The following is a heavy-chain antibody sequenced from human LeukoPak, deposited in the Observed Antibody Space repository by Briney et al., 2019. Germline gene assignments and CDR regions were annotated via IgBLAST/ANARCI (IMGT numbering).Heavy chain of an antibody. CDR3: ARDRYYGSGSYPLDY. J-gene: IGHJ4*02. V-gene: IGHV3-33*01. Sequence: GRSLRLSCAASGFTFSSYGMHWVRQAPGKGLEWVAVIWYDGSNKYYADSVKGRFTISRDNSKNTLYLQMNSLRAEDTAVYYCARDRYYGSGSYPLDYWGQGTLVTVSS. CDR2: IWYDGSNK. D-gene: IGHD3-10*01. CDR1: GFTFSSYG.